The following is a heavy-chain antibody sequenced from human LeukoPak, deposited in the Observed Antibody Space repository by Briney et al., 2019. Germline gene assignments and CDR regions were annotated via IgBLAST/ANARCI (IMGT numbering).Heavy chain of an antibody. CDR1: GGSISSYY. D-gene: IGHD3-10*01. CDR2: IYTGGST. Sequence: SETLSLTCTVSGGSISSYYWSWIRQPAGKGLEWIGRIYTGGSTNYNPSLKSRVTMSVDTSKNQFSLTLSSVTAADTAVYYCARDRYYYGSGSYTFDYWGQGSLVTVSS. J-gene: IGHJ4*02. CDR3: ARDRYYYGSGSYTFDY. V-gene: IGHV4-4*07.